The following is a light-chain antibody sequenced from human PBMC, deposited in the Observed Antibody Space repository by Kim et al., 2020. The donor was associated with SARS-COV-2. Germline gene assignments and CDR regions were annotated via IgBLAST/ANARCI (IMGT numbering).Light chain of an antibody. V-gene: IGLV2-23*02. J-gene: IGLJ3*02. CDR3: CASAGGGTWM. CDR1: GSDIGLYNL. CDR2: EVY. Sequence: QSALTQPASVSGSPGQSITISCTGSGSDIGLYNLVSWYQQHPGKAPRVIIYEVYKRPSGVSERFFGSKSGNTASLTISGLQAEDETNYHCCASAGGGTWMFGGGTQLTVL.